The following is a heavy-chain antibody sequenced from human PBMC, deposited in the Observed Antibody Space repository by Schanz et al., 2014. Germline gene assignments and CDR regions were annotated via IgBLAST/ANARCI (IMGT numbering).Heavy chain of an antibody. V-gene: IGHV1-46*03. CDR3: GRGFSRSYIDC. CDR2: VNPSVRGT. CDR1: GYTLSAYS. D-gene: IGHD6-6*01. Sequence: QVQLVQSGTQVKKPGASVKVSCKASGYTLSAYSLHWVRQAPGQGLEWMGIVNPSVRGTHFAREFQVRVPVNSDPSPSTVYLELSSLRSDDTAVYYCGRGFSRSYIDCWGQGTLITVFS. J-gene: IGHJ4*02.